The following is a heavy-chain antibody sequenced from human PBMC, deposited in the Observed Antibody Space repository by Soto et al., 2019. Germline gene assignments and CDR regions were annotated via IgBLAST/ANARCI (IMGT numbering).Heavy chain of an antibody. Sequence: PSETLSLTCTVSGGSISSYYWSWIRQPPGKGLEWIGYIYYSGSTNYNPSLKSRLTISVDTSKNQFSLRLSSVTAADTAVYYCAREGYSSSLDYWGQGTLVTVSS. CDR1: GGSISSYY. D-gene: IGHD6-13*01. V-gene: IGHV4-59*12. J-gene: IGHJ4*02. CDR2: IYYSGST. CDR3: AREGYSSSLDY.